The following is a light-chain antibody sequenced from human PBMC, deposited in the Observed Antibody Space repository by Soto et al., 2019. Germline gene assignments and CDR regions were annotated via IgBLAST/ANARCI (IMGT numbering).Light chain of an antibody. J-gene: IGLJ2*01. V-gene: IGLV2-8*01. CDR3: SSHAGGQNLV. CDR2: DVN. CDR1: SSDVGGYNY. Sequence: QSALTQPPSASGSPGQSVTISCTGTSSDVGGYNYVSWYQQHPGKAPKVMIYDVNKRPSGVPDRFSGSKSGNTASLTVSGLQAEDEGYYYCSSHAGGQNLVFGGGTKLTVL.